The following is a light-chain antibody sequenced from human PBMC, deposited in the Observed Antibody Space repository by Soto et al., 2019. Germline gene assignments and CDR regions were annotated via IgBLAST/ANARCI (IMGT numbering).Light chain of an antibody. CDR1: QSISSW. CDR3: QQYNSYRRT. Sequence: DIQMTQSPSTLSASVGDRVTITCRASQSISSWLAWYQQKPGKAPKLLLYEASSLESGVPSRFSGSGSGTEFTLTISSLQPDDFATYYCQQYNSYRRTFGQGTKVEIK. J-gene: IGKJ1*01. V-gene: IGKV1-5*03. CDR2: EAS.